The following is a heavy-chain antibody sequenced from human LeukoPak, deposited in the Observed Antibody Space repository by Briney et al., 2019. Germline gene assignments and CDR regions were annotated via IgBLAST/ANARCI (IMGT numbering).Heavy chain of an antibody. CDR2: ISAYNGNT. Sequence: ASVKVSCKASGYTFTSYGISWVRQAPGQGLEWMGWISAYNGNTNYAQKLQGRVTMTTDTSTSTAYMELSSLRSEDTAVYYCARGHRYCSSTSCYPRRLDYWGQGTLVTVSS. CDR3: ARGHRYCSSTSCYPRRLDY. D-gene: IGHD2-2*01. J-gene: IGHJ4*02. CDR1: GYTFTSYG. V-gene: IGHV1-18*01.